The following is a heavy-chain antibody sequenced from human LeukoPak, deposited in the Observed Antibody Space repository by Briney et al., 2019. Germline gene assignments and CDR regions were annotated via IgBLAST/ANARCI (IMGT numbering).Heavy chain of an antibody. CDR3: VRVDYDILTGYQNYFKY. CDR2: ISSSSAYI. J-gene: IGHJ4*02. D-gene: IGHD3-9*01. V-gene: IGHV3-21*01. Sequence: GGSLRLSCAASGFTFSSYTMNWVRQAPGKGLEWVSSISSSSAYISYADSVKGRFTISRDNAKNSLYLQMNSLRAEDTAVYYCVRVDYDILTGYQNYFKYWGQGTLVTVSS. CDR1: GFTFSSYT.